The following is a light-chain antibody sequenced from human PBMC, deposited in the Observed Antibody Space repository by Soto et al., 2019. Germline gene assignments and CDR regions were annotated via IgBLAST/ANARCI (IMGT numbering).Light chain of an antibody. CDR1: QSILARSKNKYY. J-gene: IGKJ1*01. CDR2: WSS. Sequence: DIVMTQSPDSLAVSLGERATFNCKSSQSILARSKNKYYLAWYQQKSAQPPKLLIYWSSLRESGVPDRFTGSGSVTDFTLTIRSLKAEYVAGYYCQQYFTSPWTFGQGTKVEI. CDR3: QQYFTSPWT. V-gene: IGKV4-1*01.